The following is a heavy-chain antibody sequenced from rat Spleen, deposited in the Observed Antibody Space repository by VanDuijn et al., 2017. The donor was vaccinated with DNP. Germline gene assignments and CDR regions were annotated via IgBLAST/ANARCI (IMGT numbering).Heavy chain of an antibody. Sequence: EVQLQESGPGLVKPSQSLSLTCSVTGDSITNNYWGWIRKFPGNKMEWIGHISYSGRTTYNPSLKSRISITRDTSKNQFFLQLNSVTTEDTATYYCARWYNYFDYWGQGVMVTVSS. J-gene: IGHJ2*01. D-gene: IGHD1-5*01. CDR3: ARWYNYFDY. V-gene: IGHV3-1*01. CDR1: GDSITNNY. CDR2: ISYSGRT.